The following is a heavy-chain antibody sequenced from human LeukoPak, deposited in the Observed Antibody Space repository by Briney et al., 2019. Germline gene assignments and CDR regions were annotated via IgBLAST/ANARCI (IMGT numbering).Heavy chain of an antibody. V-gene: IGHV3-7*01. Sequence: GGSLRLSCAASGFTFSRYAMHWVRQVPGKGLEWVANIKPDGTETYYVDSVKGRFTISRDNGKSSMFLQMNSLRAEDTALYYCARDDGLRTVDYWGQGTVVTVSS. CDR1: GFTFSRYA. CDR2: IKPDGTET. J-gene: IGHJ4*02. D-gene: IGHD3-10*01. CDR3: ARDDGLRTVDY.